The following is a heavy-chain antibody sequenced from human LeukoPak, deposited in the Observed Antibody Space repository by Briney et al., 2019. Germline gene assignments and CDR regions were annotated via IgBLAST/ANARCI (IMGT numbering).Heavy chain of an antibody. Sequence: SQTLSLTCSVSGGSISSGDYYWSWIRQPPGKGLEWIGYIYYSGSTYYNPSLKSRVTISVDTSKNQCSLKLSSVTAADTAVYYCARERVAWIQLEYYFDYWGQGTLVTVSS. CDR2: IYYSGST. CDR3: ARERVAWIQLEYYFDY. V-gene: IGHV4-30-4*01. J-gene: IGHJ4*02. CDR1: GGSISSGDYY. D-gene: IGHD5-18*01.